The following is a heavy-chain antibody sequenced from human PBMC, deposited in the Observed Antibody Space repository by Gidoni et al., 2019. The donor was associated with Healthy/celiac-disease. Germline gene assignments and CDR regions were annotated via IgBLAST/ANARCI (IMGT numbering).Heavy chain of an antibody. J-gene: IGHJ5*02. CDR1: GFPSSSYG. D-gene: IGHD4-17*01. Sequence: QVQLVESGGGVVQPGRALRLSCAASGFPSSSYGMHRVRQAPGKGLEWVAVIWYDGSNKYYADSVKGRFTISRDNSKNTLYLQMNSLRAEDTAVYYCARGLYGDYEGWFDPWGQGTLVTVSS. CDR3: ARGLYGDYEGWFDP. CDR2: IWYDGSNK. V-gene: IGHV3-33*01.